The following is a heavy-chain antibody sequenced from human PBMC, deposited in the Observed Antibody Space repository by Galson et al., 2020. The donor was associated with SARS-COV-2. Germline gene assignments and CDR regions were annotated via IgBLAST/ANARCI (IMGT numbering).Heavy chain of an antibody. CDR1: GFTVTNTY. J-gene: IGHJ4*02. Sequence: GGSLTLSCAASGFTVTNTYRIWVRQAPGKGLEWVSVIYNGGSTYYTDSVKGRFTISRDKSKNTLNLQMNGLTAADTAVYYCARGVVGGGDYFDYWGQGTPVTVSS. CDR3: ARGVVGGGDYFDY. V-gene: IGHV3-53*01. CDR2: IYNGGST. D-gene: IGHD3-22*01.